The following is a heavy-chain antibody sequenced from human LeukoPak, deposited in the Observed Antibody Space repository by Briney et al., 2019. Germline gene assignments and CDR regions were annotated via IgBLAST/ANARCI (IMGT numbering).Heavy chain of an antibody. CDR2: ILHTGRT. Sequence: SETLSLTCAVHGYSLTNHFWMWIRQPPGRGGEWVGEILHTGRTNYNPSFKTRVTISLNTSKDQFFLNLTSVTAADTAVYFCARGPAAVHPWGQGTLVTVSS. CDR3: ARGPAAVHP. V-gene: IGHV4-34*12. D-gene: IGHD6-13*01. CDR1: GYSLTNHF. J-gene: IGHJ5*02.